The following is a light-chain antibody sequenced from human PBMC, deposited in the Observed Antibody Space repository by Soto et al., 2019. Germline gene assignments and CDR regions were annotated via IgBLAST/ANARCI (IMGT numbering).Light chain of an antibody. CDR2: AAS. CDR3: QQYYSYSRT. V-gene: IGKV1-8*01. J-gene: IGKJ1*01. Sequence: IRMTQSPSSLSASTGDRVTITCRASQGISSYLAWYQQKPGKAPKLLIYAASTLQSGVPSRFSGSGSGTDFTLTISCLQSEDFATYYCQQYYSYSRTFGQGTKVEIK. CDR1: QGISSY.